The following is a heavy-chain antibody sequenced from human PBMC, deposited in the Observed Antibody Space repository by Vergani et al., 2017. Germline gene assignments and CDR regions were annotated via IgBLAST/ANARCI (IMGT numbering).Heavy chain of an antibody. Sequence: QVPLQESGPGLVRPSQTLSLTCTVSGGSISSGSYYWSWFRQPAGKGLEWIGRFYTGGGTSYNPSLKSRVTISVDTSKNQFSLQLSSVTAADTAVYYCARDPLYSTTWPFLLLDMDVWGEGTTVTVSS. J-gene: IGHJ6*04. CDR2: FYTGGGT. CDR3: ARDPLYSTTWPFLLLDMDV. CDR1: GGSISSGSYY. D-gene: IGHD6-13*01. V-gene: IGHV4-61*02.